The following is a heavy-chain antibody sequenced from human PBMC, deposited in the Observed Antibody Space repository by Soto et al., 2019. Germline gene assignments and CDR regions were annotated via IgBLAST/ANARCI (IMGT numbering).Heavy chain of an antibody. Sequence: SGPTLVNPTQTLTLTCTFSGFSLSASGMCVSWIRQPPGKALEWLARIDWDDDKYYSTSLKTRLTIYKDTSKNQVVLTMTNMDPVDTATYYCARYMVRGAHFDFWGQGTLVTVSS. D-gene: IGHD3-10*01. CDR1: GFSLSASGMC. V-gene: IGHV2-70*11. CDR3: ARYMVRGAHFDF. CDR2: IDWDDDK. J-gene: IGHJ4*02.